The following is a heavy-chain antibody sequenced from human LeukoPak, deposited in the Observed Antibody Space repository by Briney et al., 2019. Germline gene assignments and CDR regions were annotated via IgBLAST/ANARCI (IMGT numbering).Heavy chain of an antibody. V-gene: IGHV1-46*01. CDR3: ARLSYWSLRYAFDI. Sequence: ASVKVSCKASGYTFTSYYMHWVRQAPGQGLEWMGVINPSGGATNFAQEFQGRVTMTRDMSTSTVYMELNSLRSEDTAVYCCARLSYWSLRYAFDIWGQGTVVTVSS. D-gene: IGHD3-3*01. J-gene: IGHJ3*02. CDR1: GYTFTSYY. CDR2: INPSGGAT.